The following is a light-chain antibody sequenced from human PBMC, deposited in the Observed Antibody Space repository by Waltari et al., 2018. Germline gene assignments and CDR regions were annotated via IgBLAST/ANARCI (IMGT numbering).Light chain of an antibody. CDR3: QTWGTGTHVV. J-gene: IGLJ2*01. CDR2: LNSDGSH. Sequence: QPELTQSPSASASLRASVKPTRLLRRGPSTPPLAWHHPQPQKGPRYLMKLNSDGSHNKGDGIPDRFSGSSSGAERYLTISSLQSEDEADYYCQTWGTGTHVVFGGGTKLTVL. CDR1: RGPSTPP. V-gene: IGLV4-69*01.